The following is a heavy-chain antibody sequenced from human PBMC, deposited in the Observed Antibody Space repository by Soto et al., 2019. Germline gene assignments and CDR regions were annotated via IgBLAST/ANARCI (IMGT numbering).Heavy chain of an antibody. Sequence: QVQLVQSGAEVKKPGASVKVSCKASGYTFTSYYMHWVRQAPGKGLEWMGIINPSGGSTSYAQKFQGRVTMTWDTSTSTVYMELSSLRSEDTAVYYCAMGYCSGGSCPPFDAFDIWGQGTMVTVSS. CDR3: AMGYCSGGSCPPFDAFDI. D-gene: IGHD2-15*01. CDR1: GYTFTSYY. V-gene: IGHV1-46*03. J-gene: IGHJ3*02. CDR2: INPSGGST.